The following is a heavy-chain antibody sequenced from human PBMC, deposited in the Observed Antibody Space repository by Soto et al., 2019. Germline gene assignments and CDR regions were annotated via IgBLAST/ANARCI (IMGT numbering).Heavy chain of an antibody. CDR2: IYWDDDK. D-gene: IGHD6-13*01. CDR3: AQRGGGIAAHAGLPFYDAFDI. CDR1: GFSLSTSGVG. J-gene: IGHJ3*02. V-gene: IGHV2-5*02. Sequence: QITLKESGPTLVKPTQTLTLTCTFSGFSLSTSGVGVGWIRQPPGKALEWLALIYWDDDKRYSPSLKSRLTITKEHSKNPVVLNMNHMDPVDQAPYYCAQRGGGIAAHAGLPFYDAFDIWGQGTMVTVSS.